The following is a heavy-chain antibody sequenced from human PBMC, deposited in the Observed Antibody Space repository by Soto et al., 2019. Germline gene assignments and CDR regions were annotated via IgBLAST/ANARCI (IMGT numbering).Heavy chain of an antibody. CDR3: ARHKTSRVYEPPHPWVGMDV. Sequence: ASVKVSCKASGYTFTDHGISWVRQAPGHGLEWMGWISTYNGNTVFAQKLVGRVTMTTDTSTRTAYMELRSLTSGDTAVYFCARHKTSRVYEPPHPWVGMDVPGQGATVTVAS. V-gene: IGHV1-18*01. D-gene: IGHD6-6*01. CDR2: ISTYNGNT. CDR1: GYTFTDHG. J-gene: IGHJ6*02.